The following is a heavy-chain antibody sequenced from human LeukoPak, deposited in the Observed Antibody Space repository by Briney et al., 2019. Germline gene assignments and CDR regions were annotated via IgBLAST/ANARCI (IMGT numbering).Heavy chain of an antibody. J-gene: IGHJ3*02. CDR1: GFTFSSYA. V-gene: IGHV3-15*01. CDR3: TTEESSSSTDAFDI. Sequence: KTGGSLRLSCAASGFTFSSYAMSWVRQAPGKGLEWVGRIKSKTDGGTTDYAAPVKGRFTISRDDSKNTPYLQMNSLKTEDTAVYYCTTEESSSSTDAFDIWGQGTMVTVSS. D-gene: IGHD6-6*01. CDR2: IKSKTDGGTT.